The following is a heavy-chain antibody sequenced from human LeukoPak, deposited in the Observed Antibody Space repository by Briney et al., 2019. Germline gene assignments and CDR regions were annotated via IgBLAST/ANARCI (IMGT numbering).Heavy chain of an antibody. V-gene: IGHV3-48*03. CDR3: AKADYYYYMDV. Sequence: GGSLRLSCAASGFTFSSYEMNWVRQAPGKGLEWVSYISSSGSTIYYADSVRGRFTISRDNSKNTLYLQMNSLRVEDTAVYYCAKADYYYYMDVWGKGTTVTVSS. J-gene: IGHJ6*03. CDR2: ISSSGSTI. CDR1: GFTFSSYE.